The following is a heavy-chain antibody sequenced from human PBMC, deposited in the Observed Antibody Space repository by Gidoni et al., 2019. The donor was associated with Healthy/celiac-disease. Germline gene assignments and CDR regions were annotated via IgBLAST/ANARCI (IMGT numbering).Heavy chain of an antibody. Sequence: QVKLVESGGGLVKPGGSLRLSCAASGLTFSDSYMSWIRQAPGKGLEWVSYISSSGSTIYYADSVKGRFTISRDNAKNSLYLQMNSLRAEDTAVYYCARDQDYGGNYYYYGMDVWGQGTTVTVSS. D-gene: IGHD4-17*01. V-gene: IGHV3-11*01. J-gene: IGHJ6*02. CDR1: GLTFSDSY. CDR2: ISSSGSTI. CDR3: ARDQDYGGNYYYYGMDV.